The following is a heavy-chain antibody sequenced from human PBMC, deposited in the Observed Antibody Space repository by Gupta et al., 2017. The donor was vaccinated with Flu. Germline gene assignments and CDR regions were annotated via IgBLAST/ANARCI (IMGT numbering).Heavy chain of an antibody. CDR3: AKTRSTVGTTILFDY. CDR2: LSVSGIST. Sequence: EVKLLESGGGLVQHGGSLRLSCVASGLTFNKCGMGWVRQPPGKGLEWVVSLSVSGISTYSADAVKGRFTISIDNSKNMSYLQMNSLRVEDTAVYFCAKTRSTVGTTILFDYWGQGILVTVSS. CDR1: GLTFNKCG. V-gene: IGHV3-23*01. D-gene: IGHD2-21*02. J-gene: IGHJ4*02.